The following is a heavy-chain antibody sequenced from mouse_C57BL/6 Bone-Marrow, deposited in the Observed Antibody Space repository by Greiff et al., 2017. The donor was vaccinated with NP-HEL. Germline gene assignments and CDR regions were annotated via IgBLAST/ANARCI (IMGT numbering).Heavy chain of an antibody. D-gene: IGHD2-5*01. CDR3: ARSPYSKLSWFAY. Sequence: VMLVESDAELVKPGASVKISCKVSGYTFTDHTIHWMKQRPEQGLEWIGYIYPRDGSTKYNEKFKGKATLTADKSSSTAYMQLNSLTSEDSAVYFCARSPYSKLSWFAYWGQGTLVTVSA. V-gene: IGHV1-78*01. CDR1: GYTFTDHT. J-gene: IGHJ3*01. CDR2: IYPRDGST.